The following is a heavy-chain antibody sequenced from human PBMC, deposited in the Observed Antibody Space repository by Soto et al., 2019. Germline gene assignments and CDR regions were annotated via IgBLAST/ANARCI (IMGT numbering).Heavy chain of an antibody. D-gene: IGHD2-21*02. Sequence: PGGSLRLSCAASGFTFGNYSMHWVRQAPGKGLEWVSSIGSRGDTYYADSVKGRLTISREYAKNSLALQMSSLRAEDTAVYYCAREETAWPLAYGLDVWGQGTTVTVSS. J-gene: IGHJ6*02. V-gene: IGHV3-21*01. CDR2: IGSRGDT. CDR1: GFTFGNYS. CDR3: AREETAWPLAYGLDV.